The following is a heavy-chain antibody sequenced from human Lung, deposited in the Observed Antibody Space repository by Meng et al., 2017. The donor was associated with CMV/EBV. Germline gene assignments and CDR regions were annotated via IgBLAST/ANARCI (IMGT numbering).Heavy chain of an antibody. Sequence: QVRWVQLGHELKNPGAEVKVSCKASGYTFSTYTINWVRQANGRGLEWMGWISTNTGTPTYTQGFTGRFVFSLDTSVSTAYLQISSLKAEDTAVYYCARGGNFDPWGQGTLVTVSS. CDR1: GYTFSTYT. CDR3: ARGGNFDP. CDR2: ISTNTGTP. D-gene: IGHD2/OR15-2a*01. J-gene: IGHJ5*02. V-gene: IGHV7-4-1*02.